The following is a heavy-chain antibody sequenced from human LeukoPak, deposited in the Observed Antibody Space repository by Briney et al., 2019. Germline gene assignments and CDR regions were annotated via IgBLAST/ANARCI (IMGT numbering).Heavy chain of an antibody. V-gene: IGHV3-23*01. CDR2: ITGGGGTT. J-gene: IGHJ4*02. CDR3: AKMQGYFDY. CDR1: GLTFSSYG. Sequence: GGSLRLSCEASGLTFSSYGMSWVRQAPGKGLQWVSTITGGGGTTYYSDSVKGRFTISRDNSKNMLYLQMNNLRAEDTAVYYCAKMQGYFDYWGQGTLVPVSS.